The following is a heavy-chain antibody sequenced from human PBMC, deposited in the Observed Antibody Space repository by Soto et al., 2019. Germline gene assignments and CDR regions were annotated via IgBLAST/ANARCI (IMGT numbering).Heavy chain of an antibody. CDR1: GYSFTSYW. Sequence: PGESLKISCKGSGYSFTSYWIGWVRQMPGKGLEWMGIIYPGDSDTRYSPSFQGQVTISADKSISAAYLQWSSLKASDTAMYYCARKGYCSGGSCYSSYYYYGMDVWGQGTTVTVSS. CDR3: ARKGYCSGGSCYSSYYYYGMDV. J-gene: IGHJ6*02. V-gene: IGHV5-51*01. CDR2: IYPGDSDT. D-gene: IGHD2-15*01.